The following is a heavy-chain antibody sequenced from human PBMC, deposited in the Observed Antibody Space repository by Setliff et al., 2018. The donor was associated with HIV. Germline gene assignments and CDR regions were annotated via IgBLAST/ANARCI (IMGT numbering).Heavy chain of an antibody. D-gene: IGHD3-22*01. Sequence: SETLSLTCAVSGGSISSNGYYWGWIRQSPGKGLEWIGSIYHSGSTYYNPSLKSRVTISVDTSKNQLSLSLTSVTAADTAVYYCARVRLTMIMMVDYFDQWGQGTLVTVSS. CDR2: IYHSGST. V-gene: IGHV4-39*07. J-gene: IGHJ4*02. CDR3: ARVRLTMIMMVDYFDQ. CDR1: GGSISSNGYY.